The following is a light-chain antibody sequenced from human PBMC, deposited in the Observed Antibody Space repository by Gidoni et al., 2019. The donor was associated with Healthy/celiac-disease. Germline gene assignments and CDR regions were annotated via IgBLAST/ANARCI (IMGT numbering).Light chain of an antibody. J-gene: IGKJ4*01. CDR2: DAS. V-gene: IGKV1-13*02. CDR3: QQCNSYPLT. CDR1: QGISSA. Sequence: AIQLTQSPSSLSASVRDRVTITCLASQGISSALAWYQKKPGKAPKLLIYDASSLESGVPSRFSGSGSGTDFTLTISSLQPEDFATYYCQQCNSYPLTFGGGTKVEIK.